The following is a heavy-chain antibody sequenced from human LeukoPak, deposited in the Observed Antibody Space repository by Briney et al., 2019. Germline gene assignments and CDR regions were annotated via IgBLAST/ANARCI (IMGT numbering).Heavy chain of an antibody. J-gene: IGHJ4*02. V-gene: IGHV1-69*05. D-gene: IGHD3-22*01. CDR3: ARGGEANYYDTSGYYLYYY. CDR1: GGTFSNYA. CDR2: IIPIFGTT. Sequence: GASVKVSCKASGGTFSNYAISWVRQAPGQGLEWMGRIIPIFGTTNYAQKFQGRVTITTDESTSTAYMELSSLRSGDTAVYYCARGGEANYYDTSGYYLYYYWGQGTLVTVSS.